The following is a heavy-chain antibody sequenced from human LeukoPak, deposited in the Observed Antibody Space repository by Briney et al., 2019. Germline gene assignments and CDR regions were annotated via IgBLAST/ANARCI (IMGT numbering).Heavy chain of an antibody. CDR3: AKGHDYGDYTFDY. Sequence: GGSLRLSCAASGFTFSSYGMHWVRQAPGKGLEWVAVISYDGSNKYYADSVKGRFTISRDNSKNTLYLQMNSLRAEDTAVYYCAKGHDYGDYTFDYWGQGTLVTVSS. D-gene: IGHD4-17*01. J-gene: IGHJ4*02. V-gene: IGHV3-30*18. CDR2: ISYDGSNK. CDR1: GFTFSSYG.